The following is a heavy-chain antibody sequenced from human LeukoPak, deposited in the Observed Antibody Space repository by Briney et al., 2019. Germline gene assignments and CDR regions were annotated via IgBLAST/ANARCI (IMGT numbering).Heavy chain of an antibody. Sequence: VASVKVSCKASGYTFTSYGISWGRQAPGQGLEWMGWISVYSGHTNYAQKLQGRITMTTDTSASTAYMELRSLRSDDTAVYYCARDHGGGWDAFHIWGQGTMVAVSS. CDR1: GYTFTSYG. J-gene: IGHJ3*02. CDR2: ISVYSGHT. V-gene: IGHV1-18*01. D-gene: IGHD3-16*01. CDR3: ARDHGGGWDAFHI.